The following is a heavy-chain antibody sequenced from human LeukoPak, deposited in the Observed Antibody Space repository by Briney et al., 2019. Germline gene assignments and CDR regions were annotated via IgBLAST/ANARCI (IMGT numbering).Heavy chain of an antibody. CDR1: GYSISSGYQ. CDR2: VYRSGGT. J-gene: IGHJ6*03. Sequence: PSETLSLTCSVSGYSISSGYQWDWIRQPPGKGLEWIGTVYRSGGTYYKPSLESRVSISVDTSKNQFSLKLRSMTAADPAVYYCARAKPGGDYYYLDVWGKGTTVTVSS. V-gene: IGHV4-38-2*02. D-gene: IGHD1-14*01. CDR3: ARAKPGGDYYYLDV.